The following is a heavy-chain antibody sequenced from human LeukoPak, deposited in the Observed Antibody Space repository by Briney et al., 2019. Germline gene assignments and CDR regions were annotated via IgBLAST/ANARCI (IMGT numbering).Heavy chain of an antibody. V-gene: IGHV4-39*07. CDR3: ARGGFRWFDP. CDR2: IYYSGST. CDR1: GGSISSSSYY. J-gene: IGHJ5*02. Sequence: SETLSLTCTVSGGSISSSSYYWGWIRQPPGKGLEWIGSIYYSGSTYYNPSLKSRVTISVDTSKNQFSLKLSSVTAADTAVYYCARGGFRWFDPWGQGTLVTVSS.